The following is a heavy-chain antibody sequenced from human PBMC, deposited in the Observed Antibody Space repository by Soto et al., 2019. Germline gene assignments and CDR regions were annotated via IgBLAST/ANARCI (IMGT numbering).Heavy chain of an antibody. CDR2: INHSGST. CDR1: GGSFSGCY. CDR3: ARVFKASYYYGSGRSIDY. V-gene: IGHV4-34*01. Sequence: PSETLSLTCAVYGGSFSGCYWSWIRQPPGKGLEWIGEINHSGSTNYNPSLKSRVTISVDTSKNQFSLKLSSVTAADTAVYYCARVFKASYYYGSGRSIDYWGQGTLVTVSS. D-gene: IGHD3-10*01. J-gene: IGHJ4*02.